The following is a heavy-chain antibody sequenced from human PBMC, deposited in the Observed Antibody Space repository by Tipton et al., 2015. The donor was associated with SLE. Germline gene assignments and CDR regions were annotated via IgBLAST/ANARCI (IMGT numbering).Heavy chain of an antibody. CDR3: ARGLGELPGYCSSTSCYRVWTEYFQH. D-gene: IGHD2-2*02. CDR2: INHSGST. CDR1: GGSFSGYY. V-gene: IGHV4-34*01. J-gene: IGHJ1*01. Sequence: LRLSCAVYGGSFSGYYWSWIRQPPGKGLEWIGEINHSGSTNYNPSLKSRVTISVDTSKNQFSLKLSSVTAADTAAYYCARGLGELPGYCSSTSCYRVWTEYFQHWGQGTLVTVSS.